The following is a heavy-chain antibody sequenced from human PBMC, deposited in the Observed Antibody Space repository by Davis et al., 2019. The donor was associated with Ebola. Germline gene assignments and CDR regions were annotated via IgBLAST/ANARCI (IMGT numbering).Heavy chain of an antibody. CDR3: AREEVVTEAFDI. V-gene: IGHV3-30*04. J-gene: IGHJ3*02. D-gene: IGHD4-23*01. Sequence: GGSLRLSCAASGFTFSSYAMHWVRQAPGKGLEWVAVISYDGSNKYYADSVKGRFTISRDNSKNTLYLQMNSLRAEDTAVYYCAREEVVTEAFDIWGQGTMVTVSS. CDR2: ISYDGSNK. CDR1: GFTFSSYA.